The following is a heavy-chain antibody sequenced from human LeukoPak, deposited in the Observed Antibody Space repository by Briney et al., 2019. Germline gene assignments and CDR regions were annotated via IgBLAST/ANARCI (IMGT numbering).Heavy chain of an antibody. D-gene: IGHD6-6*01. Sequence: PSETLSLTCTVSGGSISSYYWSWIRQPPGKGLEWIGYIYYSGSTNYNPSLKSRVTISVDTSKNQFSLKLSSVTAADTAVYYCARASSSSGFDNWGQGTLVTVSS. CDR1: GGSISSYY. V-gene: IGHV4-59*08. J-gene: IGHJ4*02. CDR2: IYYSGST. CDR3: ARASSSSGFDN.